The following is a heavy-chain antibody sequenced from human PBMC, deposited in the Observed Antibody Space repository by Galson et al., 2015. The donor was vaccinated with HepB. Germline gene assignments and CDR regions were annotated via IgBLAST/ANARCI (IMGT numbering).Heavy chain of an antibody. Sequence: SLRLSCAVSGFTFSNYWMSWFRQTPGKGPEWVANINPEGSATYYLTSVKGRFTISRDNAKSSLCLQMNGLRVEDTAIYYCAKNLAWGGDDYLGQGTLVTVSS. V-gene: IGHV3-7*03. J-gene: IGHJ4*02. CDR3: AKNLAWGGDDY. D-gene: IGHD3-3*01. CDR1: GFTFSNYW. CDR2: INPEGSAT.